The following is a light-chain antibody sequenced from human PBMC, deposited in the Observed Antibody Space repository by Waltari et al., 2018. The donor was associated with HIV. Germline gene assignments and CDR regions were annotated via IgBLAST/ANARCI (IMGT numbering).Light chain of an antibody. CDR1: QSVLYSSNNKNY. CDR3: QQYYSAPFT. J-gene: IGKJ3*01. Sequence: DIVMTQSPDSLAVSRGERATINCKSSQSVLYSSNNKNYLAWYQQKAGQPPKLLIYWASTRESGVPDRFSGSGSGTDFTLTISSLQAEDVAVYYCQQYYSAPFTFGPGTKVDIK. CDR2: WAS. V-gene: IGKV4-1*01.